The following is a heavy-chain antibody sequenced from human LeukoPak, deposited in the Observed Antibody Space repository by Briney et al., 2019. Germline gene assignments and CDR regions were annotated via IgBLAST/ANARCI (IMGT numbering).Heavy chain of an antibody. J-gene: IGHJ6*02. CDR1: GFTFGSYG. V-gene: IGHV3-30*02. CDR3: ASFGGGYRLMDV. Sequence: GGSLRLSCAASGFTFGSYGMHWVRQTPRKGLEWVAFIRFDGNNEFYADSVEGRFTISRDNSKNTLYLQMNSLRSEDTAVYYCASFGGGYRLMDVWGQGTTVTVSS. CDR2: IRFDGNNE. D-gene: IGHD5-18*01.